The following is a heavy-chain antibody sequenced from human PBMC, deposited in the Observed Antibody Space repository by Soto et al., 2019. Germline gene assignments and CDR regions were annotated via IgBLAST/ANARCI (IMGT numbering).Heavy chain of an antibody. D-gene: IGHD6-13*01. CDR1: GGSISSSSYY. Sequence: QLQLQESGPGLVKPSETLSLTCTVSGGSISSSSYYWGWIRQPPGKGLEWIGSIYYSGSTYYNPSLKSRVTISVDTSKNQFSLKLSSVTAADTAMYYCARHPSRGSSWYNWFDPWGQGTLVTVSS. V-gene: IGHV4-39*01. CDR2: IYYSGST. J-gene: IGHJ5*02. CDR3: ARHPSRGSSWYNWFDP.